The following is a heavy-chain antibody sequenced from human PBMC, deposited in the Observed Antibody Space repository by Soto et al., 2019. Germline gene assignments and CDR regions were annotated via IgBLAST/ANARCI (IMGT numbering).Heavy chain of an antibody. J-gene: IGHJ5*02. CDR3: VRDGTKTLRDWFDP. V-gene: IGHV4-4*07. CDR2: IYATGTT. Sequence: NPSETLSLTCTVSGASISGFYWSWIRKSAGKGLEWIGRIYATGTTDYNPSLKSRVMMSVDTSKKQFSLKLRSVTAAATAVYYCVRDGTKTLRDWFDPWGQGISVTVSS. D-gene: IGHD1-1*01. CDR1: GASISGFY.